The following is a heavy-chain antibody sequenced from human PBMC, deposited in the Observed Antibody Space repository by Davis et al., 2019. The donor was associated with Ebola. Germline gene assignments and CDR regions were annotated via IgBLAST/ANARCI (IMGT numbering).Heavy chain of an antibody. CDR3: ARESRAVAGIFQRSRYYGMDV. CDR2: ISAYNGNT. Sequence: AASVKVSCKASGYTFTSYGISWVRQVPGQGLEWMGWISAYNGNTNYAQKLQGRVTMTTDTSTSTAYMVLRSLRSDYTAVYYCARESRAVAGIFQRSRYYGMDVWGQGTTVTVSS. CDR1: GYTFTSYG. V-gene: IGHV1-18*04. J-gene: IGHJ6*02. D-gene: IGHD6-19*01.